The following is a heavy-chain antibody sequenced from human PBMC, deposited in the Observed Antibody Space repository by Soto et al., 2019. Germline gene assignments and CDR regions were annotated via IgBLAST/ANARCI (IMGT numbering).Heavy chain of an antibody. D-gene: IGHD6-19*01. J-gene: IGHJ4*02. CDR2: INAGNGNT. CDR1: GYTFTSYA. Sequence: GASVKVSCKASGYTFTSYAIHWVRQAPGQRLEWMGWINAGNGNTKYSQRFQGRVTITRDTSASTANMDLTRLRAEDTAIYYCARGPPDSSGWYEFDYWSQGTLVTVSS. V-gene: IGHV1-3*01. CDR3: ARGPPDSSGWYEFDY.